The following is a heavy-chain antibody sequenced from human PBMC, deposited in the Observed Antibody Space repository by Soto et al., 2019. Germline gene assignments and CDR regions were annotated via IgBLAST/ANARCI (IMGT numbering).Heavy chain of an antibody. J-gene: IGHJ6*02. V-gene: IGHV4-30-2*03. CDR2: IYYSGST. D-gene: IGHD1-20*01. CDR3: ARHISYYYYGMDV. CDR1: GGSISSGGYS. Sequence: SETLSLTCAVSGGSISSGGYSWSWIRQPPGKGLEWIGYIYYSGSTYYNPSLKSRVTISVDTSKNQFSLKLSSVTAADTAVYYCARHISYYYYGMDVWDQGTTVTVSS.